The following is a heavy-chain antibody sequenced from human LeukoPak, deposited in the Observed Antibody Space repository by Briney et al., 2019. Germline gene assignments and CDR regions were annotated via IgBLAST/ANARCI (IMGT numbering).Heavy chain of an antibody. J-gene: IGHJ4*02. CDR2: ISAYNGNT. V-gene: IGHV1-18*01. CDR3: ARADGYSSSWSPYYFDY. D-gene: IGHD6-13*01. Sequence: VSVKVSCKASGYTFTSYGISWVRQAPGQGLEWMGWISAYNGNTNYAQKLQGRVTMTTDTSTSTAYMELRSLRSDDTAVYYCARADGYSSSWSPYYFDYWGQGTLVTVSS. CDR1: GYTFTSYG.